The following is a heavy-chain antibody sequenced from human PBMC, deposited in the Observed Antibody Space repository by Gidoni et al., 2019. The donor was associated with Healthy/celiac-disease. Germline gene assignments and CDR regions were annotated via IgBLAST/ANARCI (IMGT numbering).Heavy chain of an antibody. Sequence: EVQLVESGGGLVKPGGSLRLSCAASGFNFSSYSMNWVRQAPGKGLEWFSSISSSSIYIYYADSVKGRFTISRDNAKNSLYLQMNSLRAEDTAVYYCARTYYYDSSGYPPDYWGQGTLVTVSS. V-gene: IGHV3-21*01. D-gene: IGHD3-22*01. CDR2: ISSSSIYI. J-gene: IGHJ4*02. CDR3: ARTYYYDSSGYPPDY. CDR1: GFNFSSYS.